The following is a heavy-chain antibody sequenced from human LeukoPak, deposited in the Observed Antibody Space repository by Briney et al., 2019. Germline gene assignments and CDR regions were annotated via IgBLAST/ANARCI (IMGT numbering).Heavy chain of an antibody. CDR3: ARDLLGWELHYFDY. D-gene: IGHD1-26*01. CDR2: ISGSSSYI. V-gene: IGHV3-21*01. CDR1: GFSFSSYA. J-gene: IGHJ4*02. Sequence: GGSLRLSCAASGFSFSSYAMNWVRQAPGKGLEWVSSISGSSSYIYYADSVKGRFSISRDNAKNSLYLQMNSLRAEDTAVYYCARDLLGWELHYFDYWGQGTLVTVSS.